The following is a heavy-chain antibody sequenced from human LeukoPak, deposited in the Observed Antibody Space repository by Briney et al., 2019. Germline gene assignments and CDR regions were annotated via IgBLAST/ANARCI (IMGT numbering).Heavy chain of an antibody. D-gene: IGHD2-2*01. CDR3: ARDGGNQLLFDY. CDR1: GFTFSSYW. V-gene: IGHV3-7*01. Sequence: GGSLRLSCAASGFTFSSYWMSWVRQAPGEGLEWVANINQDGSEKYYVDSVKGRFTISRDNAKNSLYLQINSLRAEDTAVYYCARDGGNQLLFDYWGQGTLVTVSS. CDR2: INQDGSEK. J-gene: IGHJ4*02.